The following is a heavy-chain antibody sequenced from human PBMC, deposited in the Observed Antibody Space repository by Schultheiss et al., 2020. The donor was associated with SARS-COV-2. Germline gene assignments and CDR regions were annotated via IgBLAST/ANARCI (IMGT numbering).Heavy chain of an antibody. CDR1: GGSFTGYY. CDR3: ARGVGSGFDI. J-gene: IGHJ3*02. Sequence: SETLSLTCAVYGGSFTGYYWSWIRQPPGKGLEWIGRIYTSGSTNYNPSLKSRVTISVDTSKNQFSLKLSSVTAADTAVYYCARGVGSGFDIWGQGTMVTVSS. D-gene: IGHD1-26*01. CDR2: IYTSGST. V-gene: IGHV4-34*01.